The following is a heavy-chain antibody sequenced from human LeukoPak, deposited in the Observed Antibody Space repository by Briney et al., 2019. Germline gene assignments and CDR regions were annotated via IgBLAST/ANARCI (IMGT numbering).Heavy chain of an antibody. CDR2: IWYDGSNK. CDR1: GFTFSSYG. D-gene: IGHD6-13*01. J-gene: IGHJ4*02. V-gene: IGHV3-33*01. CDR3: ARGYSSSWYFDY. Sequence: PGRSLRLSCAASGFTFSSYGMHWVRQAPGKGLEWVAVIWYDGSNKYYADSVKGRFTISRDNSKNTMYLQMNSLRAEDTAVHYCARGYSSSWYFDYWGQGTLVTVSS.